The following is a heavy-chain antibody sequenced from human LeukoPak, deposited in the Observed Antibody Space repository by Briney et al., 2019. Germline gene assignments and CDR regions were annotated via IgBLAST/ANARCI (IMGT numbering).Heavy chain of an antibody. D-gene: IGHD3-9*01. CDR1: GFTFSSYS. J-gene: IGHJ4*02. Sequence: GGSLRLSCAASGFTFSSYSMNWVRQAPGKGLEWVSSISSSSSYIYYADSVKGRFTISRDNAKNSLYLQMNSLRAEDTAVYYCARYPYYDILTGYYNLPYYFDYWGQGTLVTVSS. CDR2: ISSSSSYI. CDR3: ARYPYYDILTGYYNLPYYFDY. V-gene: IGHV3-21*01.